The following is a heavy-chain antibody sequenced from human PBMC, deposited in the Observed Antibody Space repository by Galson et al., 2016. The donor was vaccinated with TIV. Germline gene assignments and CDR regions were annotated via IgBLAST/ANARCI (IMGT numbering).Heavy chain of an antibody. J-gene: IGHJ4*02. Sequence: LSLTCSVSGGSIISSYYWGWLRQTPGKGLEWIATIYYTGSTYYNPSLKTPVSISVDTSRNQFSLNLSSVTAADTAVYFCARTAGAGIAARVLFDYWGQGTLVTVSS. CDR1: GGSIISSYY. CDR3: ARTAGAGIAARVLFDY. CDR2: IYYTGST. D-gene: IGHD6-6*01. V-gene: IGHV4-39*07.